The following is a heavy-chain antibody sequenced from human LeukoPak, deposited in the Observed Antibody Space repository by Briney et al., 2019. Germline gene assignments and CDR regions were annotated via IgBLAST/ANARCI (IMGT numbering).Heavy chain of an antibody. Sequence: GGSLRLSRAASGFTFSSYGMHWVRQAPGKGLECVAVIWCDGCSKYYPDPVKRQFTFSRDNSKNTLYLQMNSLRAEDTAVYYCARGLGYCSGNPIDYWGQGTLVTVSS. D-gene: IGHD3-10*01. J-gene: IGHJ4*02. CDR2: IWCDGCSK. CDR3: ARGLGYCSGNPIDY. CDR1: GFTFSSYG. V-gene: IGHV3-33*01.